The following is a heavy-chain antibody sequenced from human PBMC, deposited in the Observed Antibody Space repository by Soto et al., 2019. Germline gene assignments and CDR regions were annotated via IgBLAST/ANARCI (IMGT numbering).Heavy chain of an antibody. CDR1: GFTFSSYG. J-gene: IGHJ4*02. CDR3: ARTDSSGYFLDY. V-gene: IGHV3-33*01. Sequence: PGGSLRLFCAASGFTFSSYGMHWVRQAPGKGLEWVAVIWYDGSNKYYADSVKGRFTISRDNSKNTLYLQMNSLRAEDTAVYYCARTDSSGYFLDYWGQGTLVTVSS. D-gene: IGHD3-22*01. CDR2: IWYDGSNK.